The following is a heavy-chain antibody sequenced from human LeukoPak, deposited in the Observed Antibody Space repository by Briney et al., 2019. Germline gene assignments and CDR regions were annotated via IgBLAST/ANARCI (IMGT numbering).Heavy chain of an antibody. CDR2: IIPIFGTA. CDR3: ASFEWPYYYDSSGYYFDY. CDR1: GGTFSSYA. Sequence: ASVKVSCKASGGTFSSYAISWVRQAPGQGLEWMGGIIPIFGTANYAQKFQGRVTITADESTSTAYMELSGLRSEDTAVYYCASFEWPYYYDSSGYYFDYWGQGTLVTVSS. J-gene: IGHJ4*02. V-gene: IGHV1-69*01. D-gene: IGHD3-22*01.